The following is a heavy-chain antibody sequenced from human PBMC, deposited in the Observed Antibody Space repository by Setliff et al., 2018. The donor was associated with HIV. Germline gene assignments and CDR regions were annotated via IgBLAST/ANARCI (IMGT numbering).Heavy chain of an antibody. J-gene: IGHJ4*02. CDR1: GFTFSSYS. CDR2: ISSSSSTI. Sequence: GGSLRLSCAASGFTFSSYSMNWVRQAPGKGLEWVSYISSSSSTIYYADSVKGRFTISRDNAKNSLSLQVNSLRAEDTAVYYCARSIIRPYSSGWPWYFDYWGQGTLVTVSS. V-gene: IGHV3-48*01. CDR3: ARSIIRPYSSGWPWYFDY. D-gene: IGHD6-19*01.